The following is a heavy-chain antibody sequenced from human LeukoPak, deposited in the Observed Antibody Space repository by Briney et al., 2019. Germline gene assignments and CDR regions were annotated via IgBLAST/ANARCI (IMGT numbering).Heavy chain of an antibody. D-gene: IGHD6-13*01. CDR3: AKNDEYSSSWYPL. CDR1: GFSISSHW. J-gene: IGHJ3*01. V-gene: IGHV3-23*01. CDR2: ISGSGGST. Sequence: PGGSLRLSCVASGFSISSHWMSWVRQAPGKGLEWVSAISGSGGSTYYADSVKGRFTIYRDNSKNTLYLQMNSLRAEDTAVYYCAKNDEYSSSWYPLWGQGTMVTVSS.